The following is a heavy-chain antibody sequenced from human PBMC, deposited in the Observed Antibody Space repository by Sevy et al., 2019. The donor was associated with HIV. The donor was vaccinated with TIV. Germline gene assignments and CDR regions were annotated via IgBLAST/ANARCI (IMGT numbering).Heavy chain of an antibody. CDR1: GGSISSYY. D-gene: IGHD2-2*01. J-gene: IGHJ6*03. V-gene: IGHV4-59*01. Sequence: SETLSLTCTVSGGSISSYYWSWIRQPPGKGLEWIGYIYYSGSTNYNPSLKSRVTISVDTSKNQFSLKLSSVTAADTAVYYCAREALLVPPRNTNYYYYYMDVWGKGTTVTVSS. CDR3: AREALLVPPRNTNYYYYYMDV. CDR2: IYYSGST.